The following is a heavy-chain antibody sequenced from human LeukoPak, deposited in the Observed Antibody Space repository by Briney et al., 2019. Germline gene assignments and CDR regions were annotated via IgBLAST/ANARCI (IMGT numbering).Heavy chain of an antibody. CDR2: ISAYNGNT. D-gene: IGHD6-13*01. V-gene: IGHV1-18*01. CDR3: ARDIGSSWYRDFDY. CDR1: GYTFTSYG. Sequence: ASVKVSCKASGYTFTSYGISWVRQAPGQGLEWMGWISAYNGNTNYAQKPQGRVTMTTDTSTSTAYMELRSLRSDDTAVYYCARDIGSSWYRDFDYWGQGTLVTVSS. J-gene: IGHJ4*02.